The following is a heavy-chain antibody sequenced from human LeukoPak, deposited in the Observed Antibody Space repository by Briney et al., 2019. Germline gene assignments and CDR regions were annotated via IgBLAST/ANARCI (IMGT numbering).Heavy chain of an antibody. D-gene: IGHD6-13*01. Sequence: GGSLRLSCAASGFTFNNYNMNWVRQAPGKGLEWVSSITSSSTYIYYADSVKGRFTISRDNAKNSLYLQMNSLRSEDTAVYYCARTLSYSSSQNDYWGQGTLVTVSS. V-gene: IGHV3-21*04. CDR1: GFTFNNYN. CDR2: ITSSSTYI. CDR3: ARTLSYSSSQNDY. J-gene: IGHJ4*02.